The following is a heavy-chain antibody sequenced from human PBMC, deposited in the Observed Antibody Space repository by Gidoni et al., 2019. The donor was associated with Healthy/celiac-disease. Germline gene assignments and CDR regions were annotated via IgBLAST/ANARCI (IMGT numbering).Heavy chain of an antibody. CDR2: ISWNSGSI. CDR3: AKDKSSSGLGDYWYFDL. CDR1: GFTFADYA. Sequence: EVQLVESGGGLVQPGRSLRLSCAASGFTFADYAMHWVRQAPGKGLEWVSGISWNSGSIGYADSVKGRFTISRDNAKNSLYLQMNSLRAEDTALYYCAKDKSSSGLGDYWYFDLWGRGTLVTVSS. D-gene: IGHD6-19*01. J-gene: IGHJ2*01. V-gene: IGHV3-9*01.